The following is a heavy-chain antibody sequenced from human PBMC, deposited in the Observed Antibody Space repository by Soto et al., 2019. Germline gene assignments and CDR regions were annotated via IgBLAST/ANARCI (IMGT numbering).Heavy chain of an antibody. D-gene: IGHD2-21*02. CDR1: GDAISNYY. CDR3: ARATMVVTAIPIDP. CDR2: IXXXGXT. Sequence: SETLSLTCSVSGDAISNYYWSWIRQPPGKGLEWXGXIXXXGXTXXXPXXXXRVTISVDTSKNQFSLKLRSVTAADTAVYYCARATMVVTAIPIDPWGQGTLVTVSS. V-gene: IGHV4-59*01. J-gene: IGHJ5*02.